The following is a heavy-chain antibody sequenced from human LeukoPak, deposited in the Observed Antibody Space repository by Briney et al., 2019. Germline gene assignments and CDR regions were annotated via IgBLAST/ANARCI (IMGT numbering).Heavy chain of an antibody. J-gene: IGHJ6*03. V-gene: IGHV3-23*01. CDR1: GFTFSSYA. Sequence: GGSLRLSCAASGFTFSSYAMSWVRQAPGKGLELVSAISGRGGSTNYADSVKGRFTISRDNSKNTVYLQMNSLRAEDTAVYYCAKVMKGSERLTVVRGVIIKTAGLYYMDVWGKGTTVTVSS. CDR2: ISGRGGST. D-gene: IGHD3-10*01. CDR3: AKVMKGSERLTVVRGVIIKTAGLYYMDV.